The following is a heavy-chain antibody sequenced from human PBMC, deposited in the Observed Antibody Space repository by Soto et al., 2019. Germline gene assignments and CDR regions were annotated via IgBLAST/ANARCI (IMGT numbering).Heavy chain of an antibody. CDR3: SIGSWSAETFDV. D-gene: IGHD2-2*01. J-gene: IGHJ3*01. CDR2: IIPMLTVT. V-gene: IGHV1-69*02. CDR1: GGTFSTYT. Sequence: QVHLEQSGAEVKKPGSSVKVSRKAAGGTFSTYTPIWVRQAPGQGLEWMGRIIPMLTVTNSAQKFQGRVTLTADKSTSTAFMELTSLTSDDTAVYYCSIGSWSAETFDVWGQGTMVTVSS.